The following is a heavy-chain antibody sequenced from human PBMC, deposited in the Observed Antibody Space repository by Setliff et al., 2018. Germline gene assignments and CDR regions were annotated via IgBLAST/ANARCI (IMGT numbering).Heavy chain of an antibody. Sequence: PSETLSLTCTVSGGSISSYYWNWIRQPPGKGLEWIGYIHYSGSPNYHPSLKSRVSTSVDRSQNQISLKLSSVTAADTAVHYCARTMYSSSWYGAFDIWGQGTMVTVSS. V-gene: IGHV4-59*01. CDR2: IHYSGSP. J-gene: IGHJ3*02. D-gene: IGHD6-13*01. CDR1: GGSISSYY. CDR3: ARTMYSSSWYGAFDI.